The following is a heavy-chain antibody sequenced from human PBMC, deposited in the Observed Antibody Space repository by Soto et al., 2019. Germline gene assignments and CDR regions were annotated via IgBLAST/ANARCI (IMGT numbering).Heavy chain of an antibody. CDR3: ARDQEAGSFFPYYYGMDV. CDR2: ISSSGSTI. J-gene: IGHJ6*02. D-gene: IGHD6-13*01. CDR1: GFTFSSYE. Sequence: GGSLRLSCATSGFTFSSYEMNWVRQAPGKGLEWVSYISSSGSTIYYADSVKGRFTISRDNAKNSLYLQMDSLRAEDTAVYYCARDQEAGSFFPYYYGMDVWGQGTKVTVYS. V-gene: IGHV3-48*03.